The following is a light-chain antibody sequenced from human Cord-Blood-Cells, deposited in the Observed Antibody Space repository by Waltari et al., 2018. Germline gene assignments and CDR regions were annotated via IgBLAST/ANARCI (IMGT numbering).Light chain of an antibody. CDR1: QSVLYSSNNKNY. Sequence: EIVWTQSPDYVAVALGATAHINCESRQSVLYSSNNKNYLAWYQQKSGQPPKLLIYWASTREPGVPDRFSGSGSGTDFTLPISSLQAEDVAVYYCQQYYSTPLTFGGGTKVEIK. CDR2: WAS. CDR3: QQYYSTPLT. V-gene: IGKV4-1*01. J-gene: IGKJ4*01.